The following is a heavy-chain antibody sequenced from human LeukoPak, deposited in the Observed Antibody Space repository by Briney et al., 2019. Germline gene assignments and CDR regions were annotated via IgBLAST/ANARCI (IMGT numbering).Heavy chain of an antibody. J-gene: IGHJ6*03. CDR1: GYTFTGYY. CDR3: ARDGRPLLGPPDYYYYYMDV. D-gene: IGHD1-26*01. Sequence: ASVKVSCKASGYTFTGYYMHWVRQASGQGLEWMGWINPNSGGTNYAQKFQGRVTMTRDTSISTAYMELSRLRSDDTAVYYCARDGRPLLGPPDYYYYYMDVWGKGTTVTVSS. CDR2: INPNSGGT. V-gene: IGHV1-2*02.